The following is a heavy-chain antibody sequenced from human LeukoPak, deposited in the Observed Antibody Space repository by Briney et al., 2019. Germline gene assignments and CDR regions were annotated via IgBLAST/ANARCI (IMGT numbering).Heavy chain of an antibody. D-gene: IGHD3-10*01. CDR1: GFTFSSYW. CDR3: AGITMVRGVIGY. J-gene: IGHJ4*02. Sequence: KPGGSLRLSCAASGFTFSSYWMSWVRQAPGKGLEWVANINQDESERYYVDSVKGRFTITRDNAKNSLYLQMNSLRAEDTAVYYCAGITMVRGVIGYWGQGTLVTASS. V-gene: IGHV3-7*01. CDR2: INQDESER.